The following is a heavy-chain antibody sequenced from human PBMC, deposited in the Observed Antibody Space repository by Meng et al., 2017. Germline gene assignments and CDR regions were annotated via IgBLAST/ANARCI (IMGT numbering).Heavy chain of an antibody. CDR1: GDSVSSNSAA. V-gene: IGHV6-1*01. CDR2: TYYRSKWYN. Sequence: SQTRSLTGAISGDSVSSNSAAWNWIRQSPSRGLEWLGRTYYRSKWYNDYAVSVKSRITINPDTSKNQVTLQLNSVTPEDTAVYYCARDGYSSGWSTYYYYYGMDVWGQGTMVTVSS. D-gene: IGHD6-19*01. CDR3: ARDGYSSGWSTYYYYYGMDV. J-gene: IGHJ6*02.